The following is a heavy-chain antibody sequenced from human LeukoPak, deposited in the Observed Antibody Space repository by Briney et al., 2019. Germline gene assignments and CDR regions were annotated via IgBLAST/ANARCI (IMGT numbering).Heavy chain of an antibody. D-gene: IGHD2-2*01. CDR1: GGSVSSGLHY. V-gene: IGHV4-61*01. J-gene: IGHJ5*02. CDR3: ARDSHSCSGISCDLGWFDP. CDR2: IYYRGST. Sequence: SETLSLTCTVSGGSVSSGLHYWNWIRQPPGKGLEWIGYIYYRGSTDYNPSLKSRVTMSVDTSKNQFSLKLRSVTAADTAVYYCARDSHSCSGISCDLGWFDPWGQGTLVTVSS.